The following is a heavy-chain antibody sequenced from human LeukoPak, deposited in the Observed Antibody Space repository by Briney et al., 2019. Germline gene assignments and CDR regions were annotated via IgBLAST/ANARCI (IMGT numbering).Heavy chain of an antibody. D-gene: IGHD2-15*01. CDR1: GGTFSSYA. CDR3: ARELSDIVVVVAANGWFDP. V-gene: IGHV1-69*05. Sequence: SVKVSCKASGGTFSSYAISWVRQAPGQGLEWMGRIIPIFGTANYAQKFQGRVAITTDESTSTAYMELSSLRSEDTAVYYCARELSDIVVVVAANGWFDPWGQGTLVTVSS. CDR2: IIPIFGTA. J-gene: IGHJ5*02.